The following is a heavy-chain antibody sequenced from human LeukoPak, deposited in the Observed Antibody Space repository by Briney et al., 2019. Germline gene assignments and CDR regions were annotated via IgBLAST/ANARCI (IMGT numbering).Heavy chain of an antibody. CDR2: VYYNGSA. CDR1: GDSINYYY. Sequence: PSETLSLTCTVSGDSINYYYWSWIRQSPGKGLEWIGYVYYNGSAKYNPSLKSRVTISVDMSKNQFSLKMSSVTAADTAIYYCARKGGHFDYWGQGTLVTVSS. J-gene: IGHJ4*02. CDR3: ARKGGHFDY. V-gene: IGHV4-59*01. D-gene: IGHD2-15*01.